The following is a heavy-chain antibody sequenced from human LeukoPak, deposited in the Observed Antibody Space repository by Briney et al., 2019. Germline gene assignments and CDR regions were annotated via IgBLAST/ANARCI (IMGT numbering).Heavy chain of an antibody. V-gene: IGHV3-48*03. Sequence: GGSLRLSCAASGFTFSSYEMNWVRQAPGKGLEWVSYISSSGSTIYYADSVKGRFTISRDNAKNSLYLQMNSLRAEDTAVYYCARGGSGWPFDYWGQGTLVTVSS. CDR3: ARGGSGWPFDY. CDR2: ISSSGSTI. J-gene: IGHJ4*02. CDR1: GFTFSSYE. D-gene: IGHD6-19*01.